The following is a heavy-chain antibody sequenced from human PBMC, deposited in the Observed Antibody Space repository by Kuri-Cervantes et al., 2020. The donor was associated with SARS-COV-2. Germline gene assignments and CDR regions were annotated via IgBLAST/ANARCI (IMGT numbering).Heavy chain of an antibody. CDR2: ISAYNGNT. V-gene: IGHV1-18*01. Sequence: ASVKVSCKASGYTFTSYGISWVRQAPGQGLEWMGWISAYNGNTNYAQKLQGRVTMTTDTSTSTAYMELRSLRSDDTAVYYCARDRSNVLLWFGELPYYYMDVWGKGTTVTVSS. J-gene: IGHJ6*03. D-gene: IGHD3-10*01. CDR1: GYTFTSYG. CDR3: ARDRSNVLLWFGELPYYYMDV.